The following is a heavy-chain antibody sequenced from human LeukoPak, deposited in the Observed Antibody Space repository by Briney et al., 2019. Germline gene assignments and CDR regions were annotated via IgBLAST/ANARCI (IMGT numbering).Heavy chain of an antibody. CDR3: ARDLFVFFNRNYDSSGYYPDY. D-gene: IGHD3-22*01. J-gene: IGHJ4*02. Sequence: PSETLSLTCTVSGGSISSGGYYWSWIRQHPGKGLEWIGYIYYSGSTYYNPSLKSRVTISVDTSKNQFSLKLSSVTAADTAVYYCARDLFVFFNRNYDSSGYYPDYWGQGTLVTVSS. CDR2: IYYSGST. CDR1: GGSISSGGYY. V-gene: IGHV4-31*03.